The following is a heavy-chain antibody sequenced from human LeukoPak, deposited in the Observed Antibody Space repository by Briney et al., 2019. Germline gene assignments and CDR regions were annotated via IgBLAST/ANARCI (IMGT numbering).Heavy chain of an antibody. CDR3: ARYPPLLRFLEWSYYYYGMDV. CDR2: MNPNSGNT. CDR1: GYTFTSYD. D-gene: IGHD3-3*01. J-gene: IGHJ6*02. Sequence: ASVKVSCKASGYTFTSYDINWVRQATGQGLEWMGWMNPNSGNTGYAQKFQGRVTMTRNTSISTAYMGLSSLRSEDTAVYYCARYPPLLRFLEWSYYYYGMDVWGQGTTVTVSS. V-gene: IGHV1-8*01.